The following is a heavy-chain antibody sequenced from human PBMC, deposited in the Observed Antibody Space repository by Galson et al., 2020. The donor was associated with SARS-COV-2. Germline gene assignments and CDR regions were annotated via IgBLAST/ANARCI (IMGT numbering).Heavy chain of an antibody. CDR3: ARDKRDAYNFIWFDP. CDR2: LYTSGST. Sequence: SETLSLTCTVSGGSISSGSYYWSWIRQPAGKGLEWIGRLYTSGSTNYNPSLKSRVTISIDTSKNQFSLKLSPVTAADTAVYYCARDKRDAYNFIWFDPWGQGTLVTVSS. CDR1: GGSISSGSYY. V-gene: IGHV4-61*02. J-gene: IGHJ5*02. D-gene: IGHD1-1*01.